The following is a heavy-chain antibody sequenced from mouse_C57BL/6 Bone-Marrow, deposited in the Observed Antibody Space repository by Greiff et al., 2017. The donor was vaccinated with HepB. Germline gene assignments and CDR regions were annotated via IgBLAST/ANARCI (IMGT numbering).Heavy chain of an antibody. J-gene: IGHJ3*01. D-gene: IGHD3-3*01. CDR1: GFTFSSYA. CDR3: ARDRVAY. Sequence: EVQRVESGGGLVKPGGSLKLSCAASGFTFSSYAMSWVRQTPEKRLEWVATISDGGSYTYYPDNVKGRFTISRDNAKNNLYLQMSHLKSEDTAMYYCARDRVAYWGQGTLVTVSA. V-gene: IGHV5-4*01. CDR2: ISDGGSYT.